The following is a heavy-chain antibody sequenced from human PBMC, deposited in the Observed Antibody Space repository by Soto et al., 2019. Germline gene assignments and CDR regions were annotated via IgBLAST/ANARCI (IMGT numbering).Heavy chain of an antibody. Sequence: EVQLVESGGGSVQRGGSLRLSCTASGFIFSRYWMSWVRQVPGKGLEWVANIKQDGSEMSYVDSVKGRFTISRDKAKNSVYLQMNSLSAEDTAMYHCASSIFAIPGDNWGHGTLVTVSS. CDR3: ASSIFAIPGDN. D-gene: IGHD3-9*01. J-gene: IGHJ4*01. CDR2: IKQDGSEM. CDR1: GFIFSRYW. V-gene: IGHV3-7*05.